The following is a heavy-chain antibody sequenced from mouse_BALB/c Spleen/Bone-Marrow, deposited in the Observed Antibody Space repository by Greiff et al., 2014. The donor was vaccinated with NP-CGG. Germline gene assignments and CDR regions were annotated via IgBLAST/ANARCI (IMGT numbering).Heavy chain of an antibody. D-gene: IGHD1-1*01. CDR3: TRSYGSSYEYYFDY. CDR2: IYPSDSYT. CDR1: GYTFTSYW. Sequence: QVQLQQSGAELARPGASVKLSCKASGYTFTSYWINWVKQRPGQGLEWIGNIYPSDSYTNYNQKFKDKATLTVDKSSSTAYMQLIRPTSEDSAVYYCTRSYGSSYEYYFDYWGQGTTLTVSS. J-gene: IGHJ2*01. V-gene: IGHV1-69*02.